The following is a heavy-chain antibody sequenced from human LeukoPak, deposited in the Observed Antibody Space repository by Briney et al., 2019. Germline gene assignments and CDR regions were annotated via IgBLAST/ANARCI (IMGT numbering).Heavy chain of an antibody. CDR3: ARVGGGNFYYYGLDV. D-gene: IGHD4-23*01. J-gene: IGHJ6*02. V-gene: IGHV4-59*01. CDR1: GGSISSYY. CDR2: IYYSGST. Sequence: SETLSLTCTVSGGSISSYYWSWIRQPPGKGLEWIGYIYYSGSTNYNPSLKRRVTISLDTSKTQFSLKLSSVTAADTAVYYCARVGGGNFYYYGLDVWGQGTTVTVSS.